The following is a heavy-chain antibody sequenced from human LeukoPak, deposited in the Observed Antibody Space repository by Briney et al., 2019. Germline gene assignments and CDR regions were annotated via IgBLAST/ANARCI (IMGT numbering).Heavy chain of an antibody. D-gene: IGHD3-10*01. CDR3: AKDRGYAFDY. V-gene: IGHV3-23*01. CDR2: TSANGVKT. CDR1: GFDFNIYA. J-gene: IGHJ4*02. Sequence: TGGSLRLSCAASGFDFNIYAMSWVRQAPGEGLEWVSATSANGVKTFYADSVKGRFTISRDNSKNTLYLQMNGLRVEDTAIYYCAKDRGYAFDYWGQGSLVTVSS.